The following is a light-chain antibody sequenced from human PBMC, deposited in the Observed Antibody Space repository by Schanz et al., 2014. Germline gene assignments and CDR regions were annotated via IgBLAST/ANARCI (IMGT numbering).Light chain of an antibody. CDR1: QSVSTK. V-gene: IGKV3-20*01. J-gene: IGKJ2*01. CDR2: GVS. CDR3: QQYGSSLYT. Sequence: EIVMTQSPATLSVSPGERASLSCRTSQSVSTKLAWYQQKLGQAPRLLIYGVSTRVSGIPDRFSGSGSGTDFTLTITRLEPEDFAVYYCQQYGSSLYTFGQGTKLEIK.